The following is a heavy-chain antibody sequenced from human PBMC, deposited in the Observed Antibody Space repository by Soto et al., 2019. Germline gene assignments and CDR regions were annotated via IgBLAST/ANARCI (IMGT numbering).Heavy chain of an antibody. Sequence: PSETLSLSCTVSGGSISSGGYSWSWIRQPPGKGLEWIGYIYHSGSTYYNPSLKSRVTISVDRSKNQFSLKLSSVTAADTAVYYCARGQMVYGFFDYWGQGTLVTVSS. D-gene: IGHD2-8*01. CDR2: IYHSGST. CDR1: GGSISSGGYS. V-gene: IGHV4-30-2*01. CDR3: ARGQMVYGFFDY. J-gene: IGHJ4*02.